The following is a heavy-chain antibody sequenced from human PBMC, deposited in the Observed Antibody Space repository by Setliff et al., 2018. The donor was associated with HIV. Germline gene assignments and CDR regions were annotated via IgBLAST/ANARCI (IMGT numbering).Heavy chain of an antibody. CDR3: ARHFELSSGASGYYGDY. J-gene: IGHJ4*02. D-gene: IGHD3-22*01. CDR2: INQSGST. CDR1: GGSFSGHY. Sequence: SETLSLTCAVYGGSFSGHYWSWFRQPPGKGLEWIGEINQSGSTAYNPSLKSRVTISVDTSKNQFSLNLRSVTAADTAVYYCARHFELSSGASGYYGDYWGQGTLVTVSS. V-gene: IGHV4-34*01.